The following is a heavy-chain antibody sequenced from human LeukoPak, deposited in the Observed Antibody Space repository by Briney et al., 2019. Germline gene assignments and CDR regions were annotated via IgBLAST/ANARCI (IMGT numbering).Heavy chain of an antibody. V-gene: IGHV3-23*01. CDR1: GFTFIHYA. CDR2: VHPSGGKT. CDR3: AKWKIRCSSTTCPPLLDYYYYMDV. J-gene: IGHJ6*03. D-gene: IGHD1-1*01. Sequence: PGGSLRLSCVASGFTFIHYAMTWVRQAPGEGLEWVSVVHPSGGKTYYADSVEVRITISRDNSENTLYLQLNNLQVEDTATYYCAKWKIRCSSTTCPPLLDYYYYMDVWGKGTTVIVSS.